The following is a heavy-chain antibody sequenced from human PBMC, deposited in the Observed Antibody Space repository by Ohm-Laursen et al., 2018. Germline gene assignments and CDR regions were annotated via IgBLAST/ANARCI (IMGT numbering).Heavy chain of an antibody. CDR3: AKGETGGYYYFDY. Sequence: SLRLSCAASGFIFSDYDMYWIRQTPGKGLEWVSYSSSPTDSMYYADSVKGRFTISRDNSKNTLYLQMNSVRAEDTAVYYCAKGETGGYYYFDYWGQGTLVTVSS. J-gene: IGHJ4*02. CDR2: SSSPTDSM. CDR1: GFIFSDYD. D-gene: IGHD3-22*01. V-gene: IGHV3-11*01.